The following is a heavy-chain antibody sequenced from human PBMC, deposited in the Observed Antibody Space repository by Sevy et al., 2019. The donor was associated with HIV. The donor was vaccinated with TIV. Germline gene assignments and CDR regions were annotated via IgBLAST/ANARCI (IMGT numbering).Heavy chain of an antibody. CDR3: AKDTIVVVGEALDI. Sequence: GGSLRLSCAVSGFTFSNYAMSWVRQAPGKGLEWVSAIIGRDTGTFYAESVKGRFTISRDNSKNTLYLQMNSLRAEDTAVYYCAKDTIVVVGEALDIWGRGTMVTVSS. D-gene: IGHD3-22*01. J-gene: IGHJ3*02. CDR2: IIGRDTGT. V-gene: IGHV3-23*01. CDR1: GFTFSNYA.